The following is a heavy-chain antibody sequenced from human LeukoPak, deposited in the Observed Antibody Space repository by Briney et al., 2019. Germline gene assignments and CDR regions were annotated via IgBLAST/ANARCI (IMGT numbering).Heavy chain of an antibody. CDR3: ARDPGLEGYMDV. V-gene: IGHV3-30-3*01. CDR1: GFTFSSYA. CDR2: ISYDGSNK. Sequence: GGSLRLSCAASGFTFSSYAMHWVRQAPGKGLEWVALISYDGSNKYYADSVKGRFTISRDNSKNTLYLQMNSLRAEDTAVYYCARDPGLEGYMDVWGKGTTVTVSS. J-gene: IGHJ6*03. D-gene: IGHD1-1*01.